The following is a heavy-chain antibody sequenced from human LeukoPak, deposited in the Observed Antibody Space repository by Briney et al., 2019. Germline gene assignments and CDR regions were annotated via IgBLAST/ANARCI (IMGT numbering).Heavy chain of an antibody. CDR2: IKSDGSST. V-gene: IGHV3-74*01. J-gene: IGHJ4*02. Sequence: GGSLRLSCAASGFTFSTYWMHWVRQAPGKGLVRVSCIKSDGSSTSIADSAKGRFTISRDNAKNTVYLQMNSLRAEDTAVYYCVRDNRSYNFDYWGQGTLVTVSS. CDR3: VRDNRSYNFDY. D-gene: IGHD1-26*01. CDR1: GFTFSTYW.